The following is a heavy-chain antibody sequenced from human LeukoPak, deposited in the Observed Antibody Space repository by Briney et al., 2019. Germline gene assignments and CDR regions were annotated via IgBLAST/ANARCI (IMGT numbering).Heavy chain of an antibody. CDR3: ARGRRGSLVRGMPYNWFDP. D-gene: IGHD3-10*01. CDR2: INHSGST. J-gene: IGHJ5*02. CDR1: SGSFSGYY. Sequence: SETLSLTCAVYSGSFSGYYWSWIRQPPGKGLEWIGEINHSGSTNYNPSRKSRVTIPVDTSKNQFSLKLSSVTAADTAVYYCARGRRGSLVRGMPYNWFDPWGQGTLVTVSS. V-gene: IGHV4-34*01.